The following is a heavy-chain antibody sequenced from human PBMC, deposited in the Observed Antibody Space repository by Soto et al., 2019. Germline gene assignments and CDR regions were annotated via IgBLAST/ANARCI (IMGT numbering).Heavy chain of an antibody. Sequence: GGSLRLSCAASGFTFSTYSMNWVRQAPGKGLEWVSHSSSSGTIYYADSVKGRFTISRDNAKNSLYLQMNSLRVEDTAIYYCARDLLTGWYPPGYWGQGTLVTVSS. CDR3: ARDLLTGWYPPGY. J-gene: IGHJ4*02. V-gene: IGHV3-48*01. CDR1: GFTFSTYS. D-gene: IGHD6-19*01. CDR2: SSSSGTI.